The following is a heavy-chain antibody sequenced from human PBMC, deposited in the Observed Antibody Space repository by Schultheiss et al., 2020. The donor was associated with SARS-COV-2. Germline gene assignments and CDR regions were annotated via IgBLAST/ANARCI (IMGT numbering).Heavy chain of an antibody. D-gene: IGHD6-19*01. J-gene: IGHJ4*02. V-gene: IGHV1-46*01. CDR1: GGTFTSYG. Sequence: ASVKVSCKASGGTFTSYGISWVRQAPGQGLEWMGIINPSGGSTSYAQKFQGRVTMTRDTSTSTVYMELSSLRSEDTAVYYCVRGGSGWYQFDSWGQGTLVTVSS. CDR3: VRGGSGWYQFDS. CDR2: INPSGGST.